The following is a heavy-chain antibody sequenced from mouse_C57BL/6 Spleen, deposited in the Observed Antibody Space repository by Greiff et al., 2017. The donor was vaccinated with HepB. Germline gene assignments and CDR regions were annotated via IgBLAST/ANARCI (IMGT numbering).Heavy chain of an antibody. CDR3: ARRGIYGNYDYFDY. D-gene: IGHD2-1*01. CDR2: ISSGSSTI. J-gene: IGHJ2*01. Sequence: EVKVEESGGGLVKPGGSLKLSCAASGFTFSDYGMHWVRQAPEKGLEWVAYISSGSSTIYYADTVKGRFTISRDNAKNTLFLQMTSLRSEDTAMYYCARRGIYGNYDYFDYWGQGTTLTVSS. CDR1: GFTFSDYG. V-gene: IGHV5-17*01.